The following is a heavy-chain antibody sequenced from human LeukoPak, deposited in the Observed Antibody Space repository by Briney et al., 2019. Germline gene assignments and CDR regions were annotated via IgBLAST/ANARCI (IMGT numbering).Heavy chain of an antibody. J-gene: IGHJ6*02. Sequence: ASVKVSCKASGYTFTSYDINWVRQATGQGLEWMGWMNPNSGNTGYAQKFQGRVTMTRNTSISTAYMELSSLRSEDTAVYYWARGLRLRYFDWLPPSWGMDVWGQGTTVTVSS. V-gene: IGHV1-8*01. CDR3: ARGLRLRYFDWLPPSWGMDV. D-gene: IGHD3-9*01. CDR2: MNPNSGNT. CDR1: GYTFTSYD.